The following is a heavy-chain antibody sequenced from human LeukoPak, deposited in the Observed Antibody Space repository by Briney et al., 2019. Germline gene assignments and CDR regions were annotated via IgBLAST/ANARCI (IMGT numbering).Heavy chain of an antibody. CDR2: IKQDGSEK. CDR3: AKDFRALWNPTIGYGMDV. V-gene: IGHV3-7*05. D-gene: IGHD5-18*01. J-gene: IGHJ6*02. CDR1: GFTFSDYW. Sequence: GGSLRLSCAASGFTFSDYWMSWVRQAPGKGLEWVANIKQDGSEKYYVDSVKGRFTISRDNAKNTLYLQMNSLRAEDTAVYYCAKDFRALWNPTIGYGMDVWGQGTTVTVSS.